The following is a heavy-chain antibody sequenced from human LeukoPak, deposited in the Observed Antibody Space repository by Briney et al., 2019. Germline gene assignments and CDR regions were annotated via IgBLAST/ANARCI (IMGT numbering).Heavy chain of an antibody. Sequence: AGSLRLSCAASGFTFSSYGMHWVRQAPGKGLEWVTFIRYDGSNKYYADSVKGRFTISRDNSKNTLYLQMNSLRAEDTAVYYCVWELPGHWGQGTLVTVSS. J-gene: IGHJ4*02. CDR2: IRYDGSNK. CDR1: GFTFSSYG. D-gene: IGHD1-26*01. V-gene: IGHV3-30*02. CDR3: VWELPGH.